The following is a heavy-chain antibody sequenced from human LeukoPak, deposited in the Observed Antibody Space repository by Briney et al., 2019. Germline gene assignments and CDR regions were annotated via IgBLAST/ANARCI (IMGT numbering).Heavy chain of an antibody. J-gene: IGHJ3*02. D-gene: IGHD3-10*01. CDR1: GFTFSSYW. Sequence: PGGSLRLSCAASGFTFSSYWMSWVRQAPGKGLEWVANIKQDGSEKYYVDSVKGRFTISRDSAKNSLYLQMNSLRGEDTAVYYCAREGWFGELDRHPLDIWGQGTMVTVSS. CDR3: AREGWFGELDRHPLDI. CDR2: IKQDGSEK. V-gene: IGHV3-7*01.